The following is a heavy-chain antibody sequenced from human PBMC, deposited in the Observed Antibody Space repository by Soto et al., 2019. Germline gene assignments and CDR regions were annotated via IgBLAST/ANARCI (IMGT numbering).Heavy chain of an antibody. CDR2: IWYDGSNK. CDR1: GFTFSSYG. CDR3: ARGKNTMIECYYYGMDV. J-gene: IGHJ6*02. Sequence: GGSLRLSCAASGFTFSSYGMHWVRQAPGKGLEWVAVIWYDGSNKYYADSVKGRFTISRDNSKNTLYLQMNSLRAEDTAVYYCARGKNTMIECYYYGMDVWGQGTTVTVSS. D-gene: IGHD3-22*01. V-gene: IGHV3-33*01.